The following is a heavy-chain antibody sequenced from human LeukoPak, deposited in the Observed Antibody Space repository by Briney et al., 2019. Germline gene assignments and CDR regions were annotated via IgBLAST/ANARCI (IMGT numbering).Heavy chain of an antibody. CDR3: ARSSGWLNDY. J-gene: IGHJ4*02. CDR2: ISISGSTI. Sequence: GGSLRLSCAASGFTFSSYEMNWVRQAPGKGLEWVSYISISGSTIYNADSVKGRFTISRDNAKTSLYLQMNSLRAEDTAFYYCARSSGWLNDYWGQGTLVTVSS. CDR1: GFTFSSYE. V-gene: IGHV3-48*03. D-gene: IGHD6-19*01.